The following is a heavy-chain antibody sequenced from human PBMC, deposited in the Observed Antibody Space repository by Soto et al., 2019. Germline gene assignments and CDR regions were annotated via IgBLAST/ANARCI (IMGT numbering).Heavy chain of an antibody. Sequence: TGGSLRLSCAASGFTFSSYAMHWVRQAPGKGLEWVAVISYDGSNKYYADSVKGRFTISRDNSKNTLYLQMNSLRAEDTAVYYCARERQQLYPPTYSYGMDVWGQGTTVTVSS. CDR1: GFTFSSYA. D-gene: IGHD6-13*01. CDR2: ISYDGSNK. CDR3: ARERQQLYPPTYSYGMDV. V-gene: IGHV3-30-3*01. J-gene: IGHJ6*02.